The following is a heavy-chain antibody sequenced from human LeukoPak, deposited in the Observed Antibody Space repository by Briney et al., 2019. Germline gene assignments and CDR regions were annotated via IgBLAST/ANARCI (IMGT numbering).Heavy chain of an antibody. J-gene: IGHJ4*02. CDR1: GGSFSGYY. Sequence: SEALSLTCAVYGGSFSGYYWSWIRQPPGKGLEWIGEINHSGSTNYNPSLKSRVTISVDTSKNQFSLKLSSVTAADTAVYYCARGRRYSYGYYGYYFDYWGQGTLVTVSS. CDR2: INHSGST. V-gene: IGHV4-34*01. CDR3: ARGRRYSYGYYGYYFDY. D-gene: IGHD5-18*01.